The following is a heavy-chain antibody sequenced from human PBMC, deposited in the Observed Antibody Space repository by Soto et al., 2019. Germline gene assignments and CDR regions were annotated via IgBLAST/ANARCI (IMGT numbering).Heavy chain of an antibody. CDR2: ISGSAGST. J-gene: IGHJ4*02. CDR1: GFTFNNYA. V-gene: IGHV3-23*01. Sequence: EVQLLESGGGLVQPGGSLRLSCAASGFTFNNYAMTWVRQAPGKGLEWLSGISGSAGSTYYAGSVKGRFTISRDNSRNKLFLKMNSLRVEDTAVYYCAKGYSSSWQAPFDYWGQGTLLTVSS. CDR3: AKGYSSSWQAPFDY. D-gene: IGHD6-13*01.